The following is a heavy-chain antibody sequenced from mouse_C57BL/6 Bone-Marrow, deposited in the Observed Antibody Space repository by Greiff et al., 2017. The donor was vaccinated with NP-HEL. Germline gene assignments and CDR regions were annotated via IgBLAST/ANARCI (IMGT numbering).Heavy chain of an antibody. J-gene: IGHJ4*01. Sequence: VQLQQPGAELVMPGASVKLSCKASGYTFTSYWMHWVKQRPGQGLEWIGEIDPSDSYTNYNQKFKGKSTLTVDKSSSTAYMQLSSLTSEDSAVYYCARDYYGNYHYYAMDYWGQGTSVTVSS. CDR2: IDPSDSYT. CDR1: GYTFTSYW. CDR3: ARDYYGNYHYYAMDY. V-gene: IGHV1-69*01. D-gene: IGHD2-1*01.